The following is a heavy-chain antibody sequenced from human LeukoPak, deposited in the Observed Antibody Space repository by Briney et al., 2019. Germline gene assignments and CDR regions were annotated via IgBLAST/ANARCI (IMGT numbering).Heavy chain of an antibody. CDR2: ISGSGDNT. CDR3: AREKYVTWGLAPHAFDI. Sequence: GGSLRLSCAASGFTFSSYAMSWVRQAPGKGLEWVSGISGSGDNTYYADSVKGRFTISRDNSQNTLYLQMNSLRAEDTAVYYCAREKYVTWGLAPHAFDIWGQGTMVTVSS. V-gene: IGHV3-23*01. J-gene: IGHJ3*02. CDR1: GFTFSSYA. D-gene: IGHD7-27*01.